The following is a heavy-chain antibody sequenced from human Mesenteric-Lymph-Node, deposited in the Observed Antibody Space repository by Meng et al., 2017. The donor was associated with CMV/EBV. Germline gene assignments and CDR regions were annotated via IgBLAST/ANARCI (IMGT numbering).Heavy chain of an antibody. Sequence: GESLKISCAASGFSFGDYDMNWVRQAPGKGLEWVATINWNAGGRGYAESVKGRFTISRDNAKNSLHLQMNSLRVEDTAFCYCARRIRVGYGMDVWGQGTTVTVSS. J-gene: IGHJ6*02. CDR1: GFSFGDYD. CDR3: ARRIRVGYGMDV. D-gene: IGHD2/OR15-2a*01. CDR2: INWNAGGR. V-gene: IGHV3-20*04.